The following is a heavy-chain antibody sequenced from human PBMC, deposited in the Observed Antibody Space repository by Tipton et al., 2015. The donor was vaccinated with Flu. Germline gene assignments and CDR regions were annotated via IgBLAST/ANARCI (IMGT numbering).Heavy chain of an antibody. V-gene: IGHV4-61*02. CDR2: FYSSGGT. D-gene: IGHD6-13*01. CDR3: ARCDLTSSTWYPYGMDV. J-gene: IGHJ6*02. CDR1: GASITSDNNY. Sequence: TLSLTCSVSGASITSDNNYWSWIRQPAGKGLEYIGRFYSSGGTKYNPSLKSRVTISVDKSKNQFSLKLSSVTAADTAVYYCARCDLTSSTWYPYGMDVWGQGTTVTVSS.